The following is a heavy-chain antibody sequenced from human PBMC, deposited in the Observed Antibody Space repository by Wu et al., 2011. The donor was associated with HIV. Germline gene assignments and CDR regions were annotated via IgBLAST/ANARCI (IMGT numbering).Heavy chain of an antibody. V-gene: IGHV1-8*03. CDR3: ARGANYGDYVNNWFDP. Sequence: QVQLVQSGAEVKKPGASVKVSCKASGYTFTGYYMQWLRQAPGQGLEWMGWMSPKNGITGYAQKFQGRVTLTRNTSISTAYMELSSLRSDDTAVYYCARGANYGDYVNNWFDPVGPGPWSPSPQ. CDR2: MSPKNGIT. D-gene: IGHD4-17*01. CDR1: GYTFTGYY. J-gene: IGHJ5*02.